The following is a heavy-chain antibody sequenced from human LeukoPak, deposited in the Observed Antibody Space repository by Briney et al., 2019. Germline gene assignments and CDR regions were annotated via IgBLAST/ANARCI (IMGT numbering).Heavy chain of an antibody. CDR2: IYYSGST. CDR1: GGSISSSSYY. V-gene: IGHV4-39*01. Sequence: SETLSLTCTVSGGSISSSSYYWGWIRQPPGTGLEWIGSIYYSGSTYYNPSLKSRVTISVDTSKNQFSLKLSSVTAADTAVYYCARHGVLEYPPTGWGQGTLVTVSS. J-gene: IGHJ4*02. CDR3: ARHGVLEYPPTG. D-gene: IGHD1-1*01.